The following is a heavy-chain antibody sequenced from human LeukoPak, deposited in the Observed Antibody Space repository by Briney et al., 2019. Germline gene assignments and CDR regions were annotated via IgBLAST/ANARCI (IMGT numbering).Heavy chain of an antibody. D-gene: IGHD3-22*01. Sequence: GGSLRLSCAASGFTFSTYWMTWVRQAPGKGLEWVANIKEDGSEKYYMDSVKGRFTISRDNAKNSLYLQMNSLRAEDTAVYYCARVEAVVIALFDYWGQGTLVTVSS. CDR1: GFTFSTYW. CDR3: ARVEAVVIALFDY. J-gene: IGHJ4*02. V-gene: IGHV3-7*01. CDR2: IKEDGSEK.